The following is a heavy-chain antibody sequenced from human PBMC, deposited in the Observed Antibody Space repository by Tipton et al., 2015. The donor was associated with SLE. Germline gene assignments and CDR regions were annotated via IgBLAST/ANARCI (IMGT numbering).Heavy chain of an antibody. D-gene: IGHD3/OR15-3a*01. V-gene: IGHV3-53*05. CDR3: AKGREWTEYGSNALDY. Sequence: SLRLSCAASGFTVSSNYINWIRQAPGKGLEWVSSIYKGGSRYYAGSVKGRFTITRDNSKNTLYLQMDGLSAEDSAVYFCAKGREWTEYGSNALDYWGQGTLVTVSS. CDR2: IYKGGSR. J-gene: IGHJ4*02. CDR1: GFTVSSNY.